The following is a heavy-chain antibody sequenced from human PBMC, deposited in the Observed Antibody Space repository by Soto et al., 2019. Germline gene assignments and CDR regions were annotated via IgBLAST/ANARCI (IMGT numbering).Heavy chain of an antibody. J-gene: IGHJ5*02. CDR3: ARVLRGWFDP. CDR1: VGSITSSNW. CDR2: ISHSGIT. Sequence: SETLSLTCAVSVGSITSSNWWTWVRQRRGGGLEWMGEISHSGITNYKAALKSRVTMSVDKSKNDVSLKLTSVPPADTAVYYCARVLRGWFDPWGQGTPVTVSS. V-gene: IGHV4-4*02.